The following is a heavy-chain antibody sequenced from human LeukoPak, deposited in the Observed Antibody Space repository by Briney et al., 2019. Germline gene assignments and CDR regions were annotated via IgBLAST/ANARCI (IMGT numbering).Heavy chain of an antibody. D-gene: IGHD3-3*01. V-gene: IGHV4-61*02. CDR3: ARRSSIFGVVI. CDR2: IYTSGST. CDR1: GGSISSGSYY. Sequence: PSQTLSLTCTVSGGSISSGSYYWSWIRQPAGKGLEWIGRIYTSGSTNYNPSLKSRVTISVDTSKNQFSLKLSSVTAADAAVYYCARRSSIFGVVIWGQGTLVTVSS. J-gene: IGHJ4*02.